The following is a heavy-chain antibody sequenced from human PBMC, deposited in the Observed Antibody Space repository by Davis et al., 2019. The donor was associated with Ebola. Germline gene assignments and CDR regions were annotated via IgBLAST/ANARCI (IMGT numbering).Heavy chain of an antibody. CDR1: GFTLSDYY. V-gene: IGHV3-11*01. CDR3: ARMRGGFDT. J-gene: IGHJ4*02. CDR2: INSDGLKT. D-gene: IGHD3-10*01. Sequence: PGGSLRLSCAASGFTLSDYYMSWVRQAPGKGLEWISYINSDGLKTFYADSVMGRFIVSRDNAGNSLFLQMDSLRADDTGTYWCARMRGGFDTWGQGTLVTVSS.